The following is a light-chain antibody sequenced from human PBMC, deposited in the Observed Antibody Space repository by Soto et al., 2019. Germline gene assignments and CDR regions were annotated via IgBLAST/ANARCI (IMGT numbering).Light chain of an antibody. Sequence: NFMLSQPHSVSESPGKTVTISFTRSSGSIASNYVQWYQQRPGSTPTPVIYEDSQRPSGVPDRFSGSIDSSSNSAALTISRLQTEDEADYYCQSFDINNVVFGGGTQLTVL. CDR3: QSFDINNVV. CDR1: SGSIASNY. CDR2: EDS. V-gene: IGLV6-57*04. J-gene: IGLJ2*01.